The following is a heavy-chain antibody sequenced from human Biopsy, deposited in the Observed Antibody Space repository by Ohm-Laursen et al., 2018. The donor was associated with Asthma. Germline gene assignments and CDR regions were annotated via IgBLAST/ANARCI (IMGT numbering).Heavy chain of an antibody. D-gene: IGHD3-3*01. CDR2: IRDKDNRYST. CDR1: GFTFSNVF. V-gene: IGHV3-72*01. J-gene: IGHJ4*02. CDR3: VRDVMEWYLPAFDF. Sequence: SLRLSCTASGFTFSNVFIDWVRQAPGKGLEWVARIRDKDNRYSTEYAASVKGRFTVSRDDAKNSVYLQMNSLKTEDTAIYYCVRDVMEWYLPAFDFWGQGTLVTVSS.